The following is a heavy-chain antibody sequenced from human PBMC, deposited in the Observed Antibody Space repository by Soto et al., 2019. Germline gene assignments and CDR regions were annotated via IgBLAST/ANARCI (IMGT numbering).Heavy chain of an antibody. J-gene: IGHJ4*02. CDR3: ASSPEYSSSSSPPGYFDY. D-gene: IGHD6-6*01. V-gene: IGHV3-30-3*01. CDR2: ISYDGSNK. CDR1: GFTFSSYA. Sequence: PGGSLRLSCAASGFTFSSYAMHWFRQAPGKGLEWVAVISYDGSNKYYADSVKGRFTISRDNSKNTLYLQMNSLRAEDTAVYYCASSPEYSSSSSPPGYFDYWGQGTLVTVSS.